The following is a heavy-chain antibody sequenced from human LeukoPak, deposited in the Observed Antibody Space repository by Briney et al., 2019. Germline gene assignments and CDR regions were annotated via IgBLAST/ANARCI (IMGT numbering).Heavy chain of an antibody. Sequence: SETLSLTCTVSGDSISSSNCYWVWIRQPPGKGLEWIGEINHSGSTNYNPSLKSRVTISVDTSKNQFSLKLSSVTAADTAVYYCARASGYYYSWFDPWGQGTLVTVSS. CDR1: GDSISSSNCY. CDR3: ARASGYYYSWFDP. D-gene: IGHD3-22*01. V-gene: IGHV4-39*07. J-gene: IGHJ5*02. CDR2: INHSGST.